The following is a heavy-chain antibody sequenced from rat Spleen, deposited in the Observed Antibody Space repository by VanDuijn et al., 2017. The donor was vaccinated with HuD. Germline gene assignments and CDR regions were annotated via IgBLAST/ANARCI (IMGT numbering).Heavy chain of an antibody. CDR3: ARHRGIGTTSFDY. J-gene: IGHJ2*01. V-gene: IGHV5-17*01. Sequence: EVQLVESGGGLVQPGRSLKFSCAASGFTFSDYAMAWVRQAPKKGLEWVATIIYDGSSTYYRDSVKGRFTISRDNAKSTLYLQMDSLRSEDTATYYCARHRGIGTTSFDYWGQGVMVTVSS. D-gene: IGHD1-5*01. CDR1: GFTFSDYA. CDR2: IIYDGSST.